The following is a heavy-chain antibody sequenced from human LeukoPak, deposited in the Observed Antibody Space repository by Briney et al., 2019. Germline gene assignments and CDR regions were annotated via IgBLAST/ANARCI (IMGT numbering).Heavy chain of an antibody. CDR2: IYTSGST. V-gene: IGHV4-4*07. CDR3: ARDLMVRGVIGAFDI. Sequence: SETLSLTRTVSGGSISSYYWSWIRQPAGKGLEWIGRIYTSGSTNYNPSLKSRVTMSVDTSKNQFSLKLSSVTAADTAVYYCARDLMVRGVIGAFDIWGQGTMVTVSS. CDR1: GGSISSYY. D-gene: IGHD3-10*01. J-gene: IGHJ3*02.